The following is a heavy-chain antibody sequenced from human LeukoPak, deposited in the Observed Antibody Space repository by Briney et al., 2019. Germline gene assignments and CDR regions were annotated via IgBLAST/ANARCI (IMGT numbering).Heavy chain of an antibody. CDR2: IYYSGTT. CDR1: GGSISSYY. D-gene: IGHD3-10*01. CDR3: ARHLDYYGSGGIDY. Sequence: PSETLSLTCTVSGGSISSYYWSWIRQPPGKGLEWIGSIYYSGTTYYNPSLKSRVTISVDTSKNQFSLKLCSVTAADTAVYYCARHLDYYGSGGIDYWGQGTLVTVSS. J-gene: IGHJ4*02. V-gene: IGHV4-59*05.